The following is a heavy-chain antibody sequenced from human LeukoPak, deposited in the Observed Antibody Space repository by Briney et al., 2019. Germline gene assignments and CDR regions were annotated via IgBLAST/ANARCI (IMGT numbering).Heavy chain of an antibody. J-gene: IGHJ4*02. CDR1: GYTFINYG. CDR3: ATTRGSHVLTPYFDY. CDR2: ISAYNGNT. V-gene: IGHV1-18*01. D-gene: IGHD3-16*01. Sequence: ASVKVSCKASGYTFINYGITWVRQTPGQGLEWMGWISAYNGNTNYVQKLQGGVTMTTDTSTNTADMELRSLRSDDTAVYYCATTRGSHVLTPYFDYWGQGTLVTVSS.